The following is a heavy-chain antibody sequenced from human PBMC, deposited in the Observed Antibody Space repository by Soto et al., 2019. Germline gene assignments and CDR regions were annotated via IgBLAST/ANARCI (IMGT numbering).Heavy chain of an antibody. V-gene: IGHV1-18*01. J-gene: IGHJ3*02. CDR2: ISAYNGNT. D-gene: IGHD3-16*01. Sequence: QVQLVQSGAEVKKPGASVQVSCKASGYTFTSYGISWVRQAPGQGLEWMGWISAYNGNTNYAQKRQGRVTMTTDTSTRTACMELRLLRSDDTAVYYCAGDLMYDDYIWGSGNDAVDIWGQGAMVTVSS. CDR3: AGDLMYDDYIWGSGNDAVDI. CDR1: GYTFTSYG.